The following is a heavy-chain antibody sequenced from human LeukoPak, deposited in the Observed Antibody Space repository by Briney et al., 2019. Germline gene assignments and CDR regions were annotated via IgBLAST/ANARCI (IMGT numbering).Heavy chain of an antibody. Sequence: ASVKVSCKASGGTFSSYAISWVRQAPGQGLEWMGRIIPIFGIANYAQKFQGRVTITADKSTSTAYMELSSLRSEDTAVYYCASTTMVREVHYGMDVWGQGTTVTVSS. J-gene: IGHJ6*02. CDR3: ASTTMVREVHYGMDV. CDR1: GGTFSSYA. CDR2: IIPIFGIA. D-gene: IGHD3-10*01. V-gene: IGHV1-69*04.